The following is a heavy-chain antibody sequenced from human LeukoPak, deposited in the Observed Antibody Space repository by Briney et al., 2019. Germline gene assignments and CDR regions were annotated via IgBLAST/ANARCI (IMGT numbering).Heavy chain of an antibody. CDR1: GGSISRGSYY. CDR2: IYYSGST. J-gene: IGHJ4*02. V-gene: IGHV4-61*01. D-gene: IGHD4-23*01. Sequence: PSETLSLTCIVSGGSISRGSYYWSWIREPPGKGLEWIGYIYYSGSTNYNPSLKSRVTISVDTSKNQFSLKLSSVTAADTAVYYCARWDYGGNSDGFDYWGQGTLVTVSS. CDR3: ARWDYGGNSDGFDY.